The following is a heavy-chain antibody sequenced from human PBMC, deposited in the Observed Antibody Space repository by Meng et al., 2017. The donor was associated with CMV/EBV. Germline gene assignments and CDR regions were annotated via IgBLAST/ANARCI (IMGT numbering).Heavy chain of an antibody. CDR1: GYTFSSYA. J-gene: IGHJ4*02. Sequence: GESLKISCAASGYTFSSYAMHWVRQAPGKGLEWVAVISYDGSNKYYADSVKGRFTISRDNSKNTLYLQMNSLRAEDTAVYYCESWCYYYYWGQGTLVTVSS. CDR2: ISYDGSNK. D-gene: IGHD1-26*01. CDR3: ESWCYYYY. V-gene: IGHV3-30*04.